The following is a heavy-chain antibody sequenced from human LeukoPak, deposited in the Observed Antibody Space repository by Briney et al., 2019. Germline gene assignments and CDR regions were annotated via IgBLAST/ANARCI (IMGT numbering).Heavy chain of an antibody. Sequence: KTSETLSLTCTVSGGSISSYYWSWIRQPPGKGLEWIGYIYYSGSTNYNPSLKSRVTMSVDTSKNQFSLKLSSVTAADTAVYYCARGNGYSYGYYFDYWGQGTLVTVSS. CDR2: IYYSGST. J-gene: IGHJ4*02. V-gene: IGHV4-59*12. CDR3: ARGNGYSYGYYFDY. D-gene: IGHD5-18*01. CDR1: GGSISSYY.